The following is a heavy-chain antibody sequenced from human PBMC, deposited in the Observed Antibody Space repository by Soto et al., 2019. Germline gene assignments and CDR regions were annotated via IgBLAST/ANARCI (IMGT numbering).Heavy chain of an antibody. CDR2: ISYDGSNK. CDR1: GFTFSSYA. CDR3: ARESSAGGGWYYFDY. D-gene: IGHD3-16*01. Sequence: GGSLRLSCAASGFTFSSYAMHWVRQAPGKGLEWVAVISYDGSNKYYADSVKGRFTISRDNSKNTLYLQMNSLRAEDTAVYYCARESSAGGGWYYFDYWGQGTLVTVSS. V-gene: IGHV3-30-3*01. J-gene: IGHJ4*02.